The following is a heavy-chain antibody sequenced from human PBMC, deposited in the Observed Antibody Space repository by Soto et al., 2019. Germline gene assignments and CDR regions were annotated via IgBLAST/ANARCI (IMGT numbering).Heavy chain of an antibody. CDR2: IYYSGST. CDR3: ARYSSGWLDAFDI. CDR1: GGSISSYY. V-gene: IGHV4-59*08. Sequence: PSETLSLTCTVSGGSISSYYWSWIRQPPGKGLELIVYIYYSGSTNYNPSLKSRVTISVDTSKNQFSLKLSFVTSADTAVYYCARYSSGWLDAFDIWGQGTMVTVSS. J-gene: IGHJ3*02. D-gene: IGHD6-19*01.